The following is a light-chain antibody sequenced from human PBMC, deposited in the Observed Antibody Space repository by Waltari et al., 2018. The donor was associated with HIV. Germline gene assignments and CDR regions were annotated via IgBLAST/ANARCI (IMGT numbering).Light chain of an antibody. CDR2: QDS. J-gene: IGLJ2*01. CDR3: QAWDSTHVV. Sequence: SYELTQPPSVSVSPGQPASITCSGDKLGTKYACWYQQKPGQSPVVVIYQDSQRPSGIPERFSGSNSGNTATLTISGTQAMDEADYYCQAWDSTHVVFGGGTKLTVL. CDR1: KLGTKY. V-gene: IGLV3-1*01.